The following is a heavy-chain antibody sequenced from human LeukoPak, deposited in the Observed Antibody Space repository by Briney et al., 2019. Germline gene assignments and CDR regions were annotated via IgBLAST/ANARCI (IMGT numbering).Heavy chain of an antibody. D-gene: IGHD3-10*01. Sequence: GRSLRLSCAASGFTFSTYGMHWVRQAPGKGLEWVAVISYDGSNKYYTDSVKGRFTISRDNSKNTLYLQMNSLRAEDTAVYSCAKEGRFGAFDIWGQGTIVTVSS. CDR3: AKEGRFGAFDI. J-gene: IGHJ3*02. CDR2: ISYDGSNK. V-gene: IGHV3-30*18. CDR1: GFTFSTYG.